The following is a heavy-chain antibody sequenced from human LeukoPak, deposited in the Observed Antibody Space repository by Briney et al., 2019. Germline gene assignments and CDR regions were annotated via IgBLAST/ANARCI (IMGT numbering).Heavy chain of an antibody. D-gene: IGHD2-21*02. CDR1: GGSISSYY. Sequence: SETLSLTCTVSGGSISSYYWSWIRKPPGKGLEWIGYIYDSGSTNYNPSLKSRVTISVDTSKNQFSLKLSSVTAADTAVYYCAREAYCGADCYSGFDYWGQRTLVTVSS. CDR2: IYDSGST. V-gene: IGHV4-59*01. CDR3: AREAYCGADCYSGFDY. J-gene: IGHJ4*02.